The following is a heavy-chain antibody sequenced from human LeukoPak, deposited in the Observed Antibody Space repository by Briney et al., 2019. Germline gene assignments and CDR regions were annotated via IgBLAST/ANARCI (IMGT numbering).Heavy chain of an antibody. CDR1: GYTFTSYD. D-gene: IGHD3-3*01. CDR3: ARGILRFLEWLRTELDY. J-gene: IGHJ4*02. Sequence: ASVEVSCKASGYTFTSYDINWVRQATGQGLEWMGWMNPNSGNTGYAQKFQGRVTITRNTSISTAYMELSSLRSEDTAVYYCARGILRFLEWLRTELDYWGQGTLVTVSS. CDR2: MNPNSGNT. V-gene: IGHV1-8*03.